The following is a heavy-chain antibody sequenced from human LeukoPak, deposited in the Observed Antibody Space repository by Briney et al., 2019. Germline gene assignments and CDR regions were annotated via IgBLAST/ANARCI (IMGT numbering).Heavy chain of an antibody. D-gene: IGHD5-12*01. Sequence: PGGSLRLSCAASGFTFSDYYMSWIRQAPGKGLEWVSYISSSGSTIYYADSVKGRFTISRDNTKNSLYLQMNSLRAEDTAVYYCAKDSEAYSGYDYCYFDYWGQGTLVTVSS. CDR2: ISSSGSTI. CDR1: GFTFSDYY. V-gene: IGHV3-11*01. CDR3: AKDSEAYSGYDYCYFDY. J-gene: IGHJ4*02.